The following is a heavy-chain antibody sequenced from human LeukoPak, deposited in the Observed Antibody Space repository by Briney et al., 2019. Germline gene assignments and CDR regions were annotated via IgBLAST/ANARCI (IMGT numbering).Heavy chain of an antibody. J-gene: IGHJ6*02. CDR1: GGTFSSYA. V-gene: IGHV1-69*13. CDR3: ARISATMRGYYYYYYGMDV. D-gene: IGHD5-12*01. Sequence: GASVKVSCKASGGTFSSYAISWVRQAPGQGLEWMGGIIPIFGTANYAQKFQGRVTITADESTGTAYMELSSLRSEDTAVYYCARISATMRGYYYYYYGMDVWGQGTTVTVSS. CDR2: IIPIFGTA.